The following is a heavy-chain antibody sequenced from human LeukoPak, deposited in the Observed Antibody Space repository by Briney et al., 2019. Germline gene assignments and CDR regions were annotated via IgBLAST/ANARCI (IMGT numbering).Heavy chain of an antibody. V-gene: IGHV3-23*01. CDR2: NSGSGYGT. Sequence: GGSLRLSCAASGFRFNDYALSWVRQAPGKGLEWVSANSGSGYGTHYADSVKGRFTISRDNSKNTLYLQMSSLRGDDTAVYYCAKESRWGYEPRYYFDHWGQGILVTVSS. CDR1: GFRFNDYA. CDR3: AKESRWGYEPRYYFDH. D-gene: IGHD5-12*01. J-gene: IGHJ4*02.